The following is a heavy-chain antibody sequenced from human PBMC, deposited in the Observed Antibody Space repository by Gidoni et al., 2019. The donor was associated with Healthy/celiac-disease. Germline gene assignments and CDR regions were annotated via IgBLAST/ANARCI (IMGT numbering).Heavy chain of an antibody. D-gene: IGHD2-21*02. CDR2: IYYSGST. CDR1: GGSVSSGSYY. J-gene: IGHJ2*01. Sequence: QVQLQESGPGLVKPSETLSLTCTVSGGSVSSGSYYWSWIRQPPGKGLEWIGYIYYSGSTNYNPSLKSRVTISVDTSKNQFSLKLSSVTAADTAVYYCARSMAYCGGDCPYWYFDLWGRGTLVTVSS. V-gene: IGHV4-61*01. CDR3: ARSMAYCGGDCPYWYFDL.